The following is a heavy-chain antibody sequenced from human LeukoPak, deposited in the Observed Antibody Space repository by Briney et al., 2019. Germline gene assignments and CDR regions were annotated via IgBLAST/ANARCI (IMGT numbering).Heavy chain of an antibody. D-gene: IGHD2-21*02. CDR3: ARDMAYCGGDCYHFDY. V-gene: IGHV1-69*05. Sequence: SVKVSCKASGGTFSSYAISWVRQAPGQGLEWMGRIIPIFGTANYAQKFQCRVTITTDESTSTAYMELSSLRSKDTAVYYCARDMAYCGGDCYHFDYWGQGTLVTVSS. CDR2: IIPIFGTA. CDR1: GGTFSSYA. J-gene: IGHJ4*02.